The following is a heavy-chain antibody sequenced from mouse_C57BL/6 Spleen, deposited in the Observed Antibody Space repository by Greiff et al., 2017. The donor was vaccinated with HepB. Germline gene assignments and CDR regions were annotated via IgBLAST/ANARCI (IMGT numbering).Heavy chain of an antibody. V-gene: IGHV1-52*01. D-gene: IGHD1-1*01. CDR3: ARGDYYGSSLFDY. CDR1: GYTFTSYW. CDR2: IDPSDSET. J-gene: IGHJ2*01. Sequence: VQLQQPGAELVRPGSSVKLSCKASGYTFTSYWMHWVKQRPIQGLEWIGNIDPSDSETHYNQKFKDKATLTVDKSSSTAYMQLSSLTSEDSAVYYCARGDYYGSSLFDYWGQGTTLTVSS.